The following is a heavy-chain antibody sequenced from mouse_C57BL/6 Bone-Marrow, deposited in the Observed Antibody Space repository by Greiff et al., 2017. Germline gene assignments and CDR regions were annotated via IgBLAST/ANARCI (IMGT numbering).Heavy chain of an antibody. CDR2: ISNGGGST. V-gene: IGHV5-12*01. CDR3: ARPFFYYAMDY. CDR1: GFTFSDYY. J-gene: IGHJ4*01. Sequence: EVHLVESGGGLVQPGGSLKLSCAASGFTFSDYYMYWVRQTPEKRLEWVAYISNGGGSTYHPDTVKGRFTISRDNATNTLYLQMSRLKSEDTARYYCARPFFYYAMDYWGQGTSVTVSS.